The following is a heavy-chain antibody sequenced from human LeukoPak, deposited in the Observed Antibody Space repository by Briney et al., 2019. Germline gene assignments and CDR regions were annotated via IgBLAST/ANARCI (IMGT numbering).Heavy chain of an antibody. CDR2: IYYSGST. J-gene: IGHJ5*02. CDR3: ARQGVMVRGVSGIWFDP. V-gene: IGHV4-30-4*01. CDR1: GGSISSGDYY. D-gene: IGHD3-10*01. Sequence: SQTLSLTCTVSGGSISSGDYYWSWIRQPPGKGLEWIGYIYYSGSTYYNTSLKSRVTISVDKSKNQFSLKLSSVTAADTALYYCARQGVMVRGVSGIWFDPWGQGTLVTVSS.